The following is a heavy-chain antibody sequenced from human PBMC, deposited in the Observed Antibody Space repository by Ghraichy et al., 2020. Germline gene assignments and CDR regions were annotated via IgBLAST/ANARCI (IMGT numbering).Heavy chain of an antibody. D-gene: IGHD3-3*01. CDR1: GFTVSSNY. CDR3: ARGSGDFWSGYYSNFPDY. Sequence: GGSLRLSCAASGFTVSSNYMSWVRQAPGKGLEWVSVIYSGGSTYYADSVKGRFTISRDNSKNTLYLQMNSLRAEDTAVYYCARGSGDFWSGYYSNFPDYWGQGTLVTVSS. J-gene: IGHJ4*02. CDR2: IYSGGST. V-gene: IGHV3-53*01.